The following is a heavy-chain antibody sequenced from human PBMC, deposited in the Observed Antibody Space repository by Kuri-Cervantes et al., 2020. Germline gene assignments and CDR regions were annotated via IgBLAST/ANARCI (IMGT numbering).Heavy chain of an antibody. CDR1: GFPFNSHW. CDR2: IKQDGREK. CDR3: ARDTGGALAFCGDGIDY. Sequence: GGSLRLSCEVSGFPFNSHWMSWVRQAPGKGLEWVANIKQDGREKYLVDSVRGRFTVSRDNAKNSLYLQMNSLRAEDTAVYYCARDTGGALAFCGDGIDYWGQGTLVTVSS. D-gene: IGHD4-17*01. V-gene: IGHV3-7*01. J-gene: IGHJ4*02.